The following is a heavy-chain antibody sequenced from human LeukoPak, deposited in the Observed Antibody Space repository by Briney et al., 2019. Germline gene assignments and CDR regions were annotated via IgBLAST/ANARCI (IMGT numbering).Heavy chain of an antibody. J-gene: IGHJ5*02. CDR1: GGSISSYY. Sequence: SETLSLTCTVSGGSISSYYWTWIRQPPGKGPEWLGYIFHSGSTNYNPSLKSRVTISVDTSKNQFSLKLSSVTAADTAVYYCVRGRTSYNWFDPWGQGTLVTVSS. CDR3: VRGRTSYNWFDP. CDR2: IFHSGST. V-gene: IGHV4-59*01. D-gene: IGHD1-26*01.